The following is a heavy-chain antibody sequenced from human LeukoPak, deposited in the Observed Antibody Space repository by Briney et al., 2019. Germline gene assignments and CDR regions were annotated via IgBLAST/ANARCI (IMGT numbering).Heavy chain of an antibody. CDR2: ISWNSGSI. D-gene: IGHD6-19*01. J-gene: IGHJ5*02. CDR1: GFTFDDYA. V-gene: IGHV3-9*01. CDR3: AKDFYSSGTNWFDP. Sequence: GGSLRLSCAASGFTFDDYAMHWARQAPGKGLEWVSGISWNSGSIGYADSVKGRFTIPRDNAKNSLYLQMNSLRAEDTALYYCAKDFYSSGTNWFDPWGQGTLVTVSS.